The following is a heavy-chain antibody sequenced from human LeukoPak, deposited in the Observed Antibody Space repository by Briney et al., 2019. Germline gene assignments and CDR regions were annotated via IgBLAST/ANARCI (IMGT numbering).Heavy chain of an antibody. V-gene: IGHV4-61*01. CDR2: IQYSGST. Sequence: SETLSLTCTVSGDSVSGISFYWSWIRQPPGKGLQYIGYIQYSGSTNYNPSLKSRVTISVDTSKNQFSLKLSSVTAADTAVYYCAGTGLFFDYWSQGTLVTVSS. D-gene: IGHD7-27*01. CDR3: AGTGLFFDY. CDR1: GDSVSGISFY. J-gene: IGHJ4*02.